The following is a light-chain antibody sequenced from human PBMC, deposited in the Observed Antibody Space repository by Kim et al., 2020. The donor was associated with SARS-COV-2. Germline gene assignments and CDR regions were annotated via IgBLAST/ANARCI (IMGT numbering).Light chain of an antibody. V-gene: IGKV2-30*01. J-gene: IGKJ3*01. CDR3: MQGIHWPFT. CDR2: KVS. CDR1: KSFVYSDGNIY. Sequence: PASISCRSSKSFVYSDGNIYLNWFHQRPGQSPRRLIYKVSNRDSGVPDRFSGSGSGTDFTLQISRVEAEDVGVYYCMQGIHWPFTFGPGTKVDIK.